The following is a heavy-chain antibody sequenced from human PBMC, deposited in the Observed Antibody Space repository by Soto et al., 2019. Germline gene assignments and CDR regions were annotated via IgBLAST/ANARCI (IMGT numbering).Heavy chain of an antibody. CDR1: GFTFSSYA. V-gene: IGHV3-23*01. CDR3: AKVSITMVRGVIPVYFDY. D-gene: IGHD3-10*01. J-gene: IGHJ4*02. Sequence: GGSLRLSCAASGFTFSSYAMSWVRQAPGKGLEWVSAISGSGGSTYYADSVKGRFTISRDNSKNTLYLQMNSLRAEDTAVYYCAKVSITMVRGVIPVYFDYWGQGTLVTVSS. CDR2: ISGSGGST.